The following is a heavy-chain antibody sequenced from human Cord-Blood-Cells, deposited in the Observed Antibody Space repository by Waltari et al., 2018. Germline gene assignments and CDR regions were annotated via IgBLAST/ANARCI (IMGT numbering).Heavy chain of an antibody. CDR2: IYWDDDK. V-gene: IGHV2-5*02. Sequence: QITLKESGPTLVKPTQTLTLTCTFSGFSLSTSGVGVGWIRQPPGKALEWLELIYWDDDKRYSPSLKSRLTITKDTSKNQVVLTMTNMDPVDTATYYCAHYYYDSSGYYEGAFDIWGQGTMVTVSS. J-gene: IGHJ3*02. CDR1: GFSLSTSGVG. CDR3: AHYYYDSSGYYEGAFDI. D-gene: IGHD3-22*01.